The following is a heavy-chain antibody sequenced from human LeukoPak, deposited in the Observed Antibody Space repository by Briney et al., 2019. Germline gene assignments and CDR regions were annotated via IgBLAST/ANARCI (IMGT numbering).Heavy chain of an antibody. V-gene: IGHV3-30*02. J-gene: IGHJ4*02. D-gene: IGHD6-6*01. Sequence: GGSLRLYCAASGFTFSSYGMHWVRQAPGKGLEWVAFIRYDGSNKYYADSVKGRFTISRDNSKNTLYLQMNSLRAEDTAVYYCAKVPLEQLGLDYWGQGTLVTVSS. CDR1: GFTFSSYG. CDR2: IRYDGSNK. CDR3: AKVPLEQLGLDY.